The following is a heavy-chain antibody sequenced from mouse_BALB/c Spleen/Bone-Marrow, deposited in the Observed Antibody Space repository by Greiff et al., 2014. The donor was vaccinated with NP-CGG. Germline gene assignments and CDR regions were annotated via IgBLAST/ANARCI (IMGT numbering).Heavy chain of an antibody. CDR3: VRGGYDVGTFAY. V-gene: IGHV1-39*01. Sequence: EVQLQQSGPELEKPGASVKISCKASGYSFTGYSLSWVKLSNGKSLEWIGKIDPYYGDTGYNQKFKDKATLTVDKSSSTAYMHLKGLTSEDSAVYYCVRGGYDVGTFAYWGQGTLVTVSA. J-gene: IGHJ3*01. D-gene: IGHD2-14*01. CDR2: IDPYYGDT. CDR1: GYSFTGYS.